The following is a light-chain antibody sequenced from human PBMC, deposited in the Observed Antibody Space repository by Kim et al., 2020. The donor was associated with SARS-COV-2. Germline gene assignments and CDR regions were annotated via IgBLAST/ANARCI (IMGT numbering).Light chain of an antibody. V-gene: IGKV3-15*01. CDR1: QSVSSN. CDR3: QQYNNWPPT. J-gene: IGKJ1*01. CDR2: GAS. Sequence: EIVMTQSPATLSVSPGERATLSCRASQSVSSNLAWYQQKPGLAPRLLIYGASTRATGIPARFSGSGSGTEFTLTISSLQSEDFAVYYCQQYNNWPPTFGQGTKVDIK.